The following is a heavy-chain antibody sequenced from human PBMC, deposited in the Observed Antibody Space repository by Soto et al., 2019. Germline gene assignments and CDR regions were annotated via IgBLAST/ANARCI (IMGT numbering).Heavy chain of an antibody. CDR2: ISSSGSTI. Sequence: GWSLRLSCASSVFTFIDYYMSWIRQAPGKGLEWVSYISSSGSTIYYADSVKGRFTISRDNAKNSLYLQMTSLRAEDTAVYYCARDLDVDTAMVTPYRYGMDVWGQGTTVTVSS. V-gene: IGHV3-11*01. CDR3: ARDLDVDTAMVTPYRYGMDV. D-gene: IGHD5-18*01. CDR1: VFTFIDYY. J-gene: IGHJ6*02.